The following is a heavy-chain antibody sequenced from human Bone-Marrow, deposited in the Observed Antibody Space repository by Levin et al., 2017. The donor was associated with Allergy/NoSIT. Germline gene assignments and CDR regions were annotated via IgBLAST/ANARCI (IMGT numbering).Heavy chain of an antibody. CDR1: GYTFTDYY. Sequence: GGSLRLSCKASGYTFTDYYIHWVRQAPGQGLEWMGRINPTTGGTSYAQKFQGRVTMTRDTSISTAYMELNSLISDDTAVYHCATHSPRGDGLRFAADYWGQGALVTVSS. V-gene: IGHV1-2*06. CDR3: ATHSPRGDGLRFAADY. J-gene: IGHJ4*02. CDR2: INPTTGGT. D-gene: IGHD5-12*01.